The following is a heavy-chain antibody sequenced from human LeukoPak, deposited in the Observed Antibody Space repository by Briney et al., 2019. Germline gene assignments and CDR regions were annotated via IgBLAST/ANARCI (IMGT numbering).Heavy chain of an antibody. Sequence: PSQTLSLTCTVSGGSISSGSYYWNWIRQPAGKGLEWIGRIYSSGSTNYNPSLKSRVTMSVDTSKNQFSLKLSSVTAADTAVYYCARGIDGDYDYWGQGTLVTVSS. D-gene: IGHD4-17*01. J-gene: IGHJ4*02. CDR3: ARGIDGDYDY. CDR2: IYSSGST. V-gene: IGHV4-61*02. CDR1: GGSISSGSYY.